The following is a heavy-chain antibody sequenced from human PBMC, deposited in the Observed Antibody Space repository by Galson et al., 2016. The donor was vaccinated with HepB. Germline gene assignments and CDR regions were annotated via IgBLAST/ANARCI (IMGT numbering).Heavy chain of an antibody. CDR1: GFTFNNHD. CDR3: AKDLWRRGFLDH. Sequence: SLRLSCAASGFTFNNHDMHWVRQAPGKGLEWVALISYDGSNEYYSDSVKGRFTISRDNSKNTKYLQMNRVRLEDTAVYYCAKDLWRRGFLDHWGQGTLDTVSS. CDR2: ISYDGSNE. D-gene: IGHD2-21*01. J-gene: IGHJ4*02. V-gene: IGHV3-30*18.